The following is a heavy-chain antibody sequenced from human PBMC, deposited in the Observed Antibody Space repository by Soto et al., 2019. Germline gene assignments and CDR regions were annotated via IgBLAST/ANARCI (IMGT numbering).Heavy chain of an antibody. CDR3: ARFSTIHLSPRFFVL. CDR1: GGTFSSYA. D-gene: IGHD5-12*01. V-gene: IGHV1-69*06. Sequence: GDSVKVSCKASGGTFSSYAISWVRQAPGQGLEWMGGIIPIFGTANYAQKFQGRVTITADKSTSTAYMELSSLRSEDTAVYYCARFSTIHLSPRFFVLSGQGTLVTLS. CDR2: IIPIFGTA. J-gene: IGHJ5*02.